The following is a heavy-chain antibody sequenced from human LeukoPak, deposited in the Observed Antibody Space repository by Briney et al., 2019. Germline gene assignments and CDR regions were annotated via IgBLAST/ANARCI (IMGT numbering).Heavy chain of an antibody. V-gene: IGHV3-30*02. D-gene: IGHD3-3*01. CDR2: IRYDGSNK. J-gene: IGHJ3*02. CDR1: GFTFSSYG. Sequence: GGSLRLSCAASGFTFSSYGMHWVRQAPGKGLEWVAFIRYDGSNKYYADSVKGRFTISRDNSKNTLYLQMNSLKTEDTAVYYCPSQYYDFWSGYHWAFDIWAQGTMVTVSS. CDR3: PSQYYDFWSGYHWAFDI.